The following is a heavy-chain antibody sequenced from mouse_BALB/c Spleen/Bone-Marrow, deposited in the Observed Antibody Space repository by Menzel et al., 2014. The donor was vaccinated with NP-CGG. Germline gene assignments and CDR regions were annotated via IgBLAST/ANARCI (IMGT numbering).Heavy chain of an antibody. CDR3: VRDGYYGEWFSY. V-gene: IGHV1-18*01. CDR2: INPNNGDT. J-gene: IGHJ3*01. Sequence: EVQLQQSGPELVKPGASVKIPCKASGYTFTDYNMDWEKQRHGKSLEWIGDINPNNGDTIYNQKFKGKATLTVDKSSSTAYMGRRSLSSEGTAVYYCVRDGYYGEWFSYWGHGSLFSVST. D-gene: IGHD2-3*01. CDR1: GYTFTDYN.